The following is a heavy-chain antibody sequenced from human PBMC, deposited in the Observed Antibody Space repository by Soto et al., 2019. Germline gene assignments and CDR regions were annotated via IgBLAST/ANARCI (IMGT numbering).Heavy chain of an antibody. CDR1: GYTFTSYA. J-gene: IGHJ4*02. CDR3: ARDLRSSSGWYYFDY. CDR2: INAGNGNT. Sequence: ASVKVSCKASGYTFTSYAMHWVRQAPGQRLEWMGWINAGNGNTKYSQKFQGRVTITRDTSASTAYMELSSLRSEDTAVYYCARDLRSSSGWYYFDYWGQGTLVTVSS. D-gene: IGHD6-19*01. V-gene: IGHV1-3*01.